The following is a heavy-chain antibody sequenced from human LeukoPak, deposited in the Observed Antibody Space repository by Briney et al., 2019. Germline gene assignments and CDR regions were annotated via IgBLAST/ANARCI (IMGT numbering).Heavy chain of an antibody. CDR3: AKSGSYDPDAFDI. CDR2: ISSSGSTI. CDR1: GFTFSDYY. V-gene: IGHV3-11*01. D-gene: IGHD1-26*01. J-gene: IGHJ3*02. Sequence: GGSLRLSCAASGFTFSDYYMSWVRQAPGKGLEWVSYISSSGSTIYYADSVKGRFTISRDNAKSSLYLQMNSLRAEDTAVYYCAKSGSYDPDAFDIWGQGTMVTVSS.